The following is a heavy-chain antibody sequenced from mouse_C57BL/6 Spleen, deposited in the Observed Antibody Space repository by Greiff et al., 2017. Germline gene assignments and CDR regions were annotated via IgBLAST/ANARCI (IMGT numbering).Heavy chain of an antibody. V-gene: IGHV1-69*01. Sequence: QVQLQQPGAELVMPGASVKLSCKASGYTFTSYWMHWVKQRPGQGLEWIGEIDPSDSYTNYNQKFKGKSTLTVDKSSSTAYMQLSSLTSEDSAVYDCARGGSSYDYWGQGTTLTVSS. CDR2: IDPSDSYT. CDR1: GYTFTSYW. CDR3: ARGGSSYDY. J-gene: IGHJ2*01. D-gene: IGHD1-1*01.